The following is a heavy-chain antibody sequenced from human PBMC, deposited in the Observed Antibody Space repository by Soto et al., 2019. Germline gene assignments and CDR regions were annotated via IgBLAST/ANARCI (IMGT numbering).Heavy chain of an antibody. V-gene: IGHV4-39*01. CDR3: ASKFRAPYYYGSGKRDV. J-gene: IGHJ6*02. CDR2: IYYSGST. D-gene: IGHD3-10*01. Sequence: SETLSLTCTVSGGSISSSNYYWGWIRQPPGKGLEWIGSIYYSGSTYYNPSLKSRVTISVDTSKNQFSLKLSSVTAADTAVYYCASKFRAPYYYGSGKRDVWGQGTTVTVSS. CDR1: GGSISSSNYY.